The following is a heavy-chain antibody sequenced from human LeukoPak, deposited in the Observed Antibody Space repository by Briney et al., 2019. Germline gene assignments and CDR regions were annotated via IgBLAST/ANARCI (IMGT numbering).Heavy chain of an antibody. CDR2: ISSSSSYI. CDR3: ARSAYCGGDCYSRGYYFDY. D-gene: IGHD2-21*02. CDR1: GFTFSSYS. Sequence: GGSLRLSCAASGFTFSSYSMNWVRQAPGKGLEWVSSISSSSSYIYYADSVKGRFTISRDNAKNSLYLQMNSLRAEDTAVYYCARSAYCGGDCYSRGYYFDYWGQGTLVTVSP. J-gene: IGHJ4*02. V-gene: IGHV3-21*01.